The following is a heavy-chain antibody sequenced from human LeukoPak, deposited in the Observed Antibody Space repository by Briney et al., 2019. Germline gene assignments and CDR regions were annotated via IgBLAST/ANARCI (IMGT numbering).Heavy chain of an antibody. Sequence: PGGSLRLSCAAYGFTLRSNYMNWVRQAPGKGLEWDSVIYSGGSTYYPDSVKGRFTISRDNSKNTLYLQMNSLRAEDTAVYYCAREGTWSYYYDYWGQGTLVTVSS. CDR1: GFTLRSNY. J-gene: IGHJ4*02. D-gene: IGHD1-26*01. V-gene: IGHV3-66*01. CDR2: IYSGGST. CDR3: AREGTWSYYYDY.